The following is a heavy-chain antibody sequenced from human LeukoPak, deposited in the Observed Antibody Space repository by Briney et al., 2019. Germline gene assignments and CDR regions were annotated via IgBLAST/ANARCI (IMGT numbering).Heavy chain of an antibody. J-gene: IGHJ5*02. Sequence: SETLSLTCTVSGGSISSSSYYWGWIRQPPGTGLEWIGSIYYSGSTYYNPSLKSRVTISVDTSKNQFSLKLSSVTAADTAVYYCARELRNWFDPWGQGTLVTVSS. CDR2: IYYSGST. V-gene: IGHV4-39*07. D-gene: IGHD3-10*01. CDR1: GGSISSSSYY. CDR3: ARELRNWFDP.